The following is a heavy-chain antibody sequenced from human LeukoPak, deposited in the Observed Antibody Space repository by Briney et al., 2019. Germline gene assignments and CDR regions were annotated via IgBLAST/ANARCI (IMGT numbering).Heavy chain of an antibody. CDR2: INSDGSNT. V-gene: IGHV3-74*01. CDR1: GFTFTSYW. J-gene: IGHJ4*02. Sequence: GSLRLFCAGSGFTFTSYWMHWVRQASGKPLVWVSRINSDGSNTVYADSVKGRFTISRDNAKNTLYLQMNSLRAEDTAVYYCAVLDYDSITDYWGQGTLVTVSS. CDR3: AVLDYDSITDY. D-gene: IGHD3-22*01.